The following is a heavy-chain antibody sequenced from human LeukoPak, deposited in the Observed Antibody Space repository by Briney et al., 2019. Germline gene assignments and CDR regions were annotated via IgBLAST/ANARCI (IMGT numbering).Heavy chain of an antibody. CDR3: ARGVVVPAAMGLNYYYYGMDV. CDR2: IYYSGST. D-gene: IGHD2-2*01. CDR1: AVSISSYC. V-gene: IGHV4-59*01. J-gene: IGHJ6*04. Sequence: TSETLSFTCTVPAVSISSYCWSWLPQRPGKGLKWLGYIYYSGSTNYNPCLKSRATISVDTSKNQFSRKLSSVTAADTAVYYCARGVVVPAAMGLNYYYYGMDVWGKGTTVTVSS.